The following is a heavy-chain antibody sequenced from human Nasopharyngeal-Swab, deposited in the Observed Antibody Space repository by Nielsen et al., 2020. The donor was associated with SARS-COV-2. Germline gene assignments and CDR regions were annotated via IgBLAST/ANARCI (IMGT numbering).Heavy chain of an antibody. J-gene: IGHJ6*02. V-gene: IGHV3-53*01. CDR1: GFTFSSNY. CDR3: AKGIAVARGYYYGMDV. Sequence: GGSLRLSCAASGFTFSSNYMSWVRQAPGKGLEWVSVIYSGGSTYYADSVKGRFTISRDNSKNTLYLQMNSLRAEDTAVYYCAKGIAVARGYYYGMDVWGQGTTVTVSS. CDR2: IYSGGST. D-gene: IGHD6-19*01.